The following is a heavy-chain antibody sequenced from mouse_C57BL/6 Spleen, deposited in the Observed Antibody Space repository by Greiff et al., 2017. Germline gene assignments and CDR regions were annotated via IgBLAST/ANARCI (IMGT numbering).Heavy chain of an antibody. CDR1: GYTFTSYG. CDR3: ARWILHDY. Sequence: QVQLKQSGAELARPGASVKLSCKASGYTFTSYGISWVKQRTGQGLEWIGEIYPRSGNTYYNEKFKGKATLTADKSSSTAYMELRSLTSEDSAVYFCARWILHDYWGQGTTLTVSS. V-gene: IGHV1-81*01. CDR2: IYPRSGNT. J-gene: IGHJ2*01. D-gene: IGHD2-3*01.